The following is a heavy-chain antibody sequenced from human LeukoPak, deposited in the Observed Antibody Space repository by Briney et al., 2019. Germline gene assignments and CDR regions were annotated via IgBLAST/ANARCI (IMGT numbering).Heavy chain of an antibody. Sequence: GGSLRLSCAASGFSFTSYSMNWVRQAPGKGLEWVATMTRSSAIFYADSVKGRFTISRDNAKNSVYLQMNSLRDEDTAVYSCARAQTMFWEFDGFDIWGRGTKVTVSS. V-gene: IGHV3-48*02. J-gene: IGHJ3*02. CDR3: ARAQTMFWEFDGFDI. CDR1: GFSFTSYS. D-gene: IGHD3-10*02. CDR2: MTRSSAI.